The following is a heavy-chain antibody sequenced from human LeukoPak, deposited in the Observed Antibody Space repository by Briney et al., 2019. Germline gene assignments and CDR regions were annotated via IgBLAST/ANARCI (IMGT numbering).Heavy chain of an antibody. CDR2: IYYSGTT. D-gene: IGHD4-23*01. V-gene: IGHV4-30-4*01. Sequence: SQTLSLTCNVSGGYIDSGDYHWSWIRQPPGKGLEWIGYIYYSGTTYYNPSLESRATISVDTSKNQFSLKLSSVTAADTAVYYCARGIRGTTVVRFFDYWGQGTLVTVSS. CDR1: GGYIDSGDYH. J-gene: IGHJ4*02. CDR3: ARGIRGTTVVRFFDY.